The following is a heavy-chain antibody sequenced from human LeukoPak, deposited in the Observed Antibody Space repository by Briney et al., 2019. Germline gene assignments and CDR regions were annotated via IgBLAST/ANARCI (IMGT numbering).Heavy chain of an antibody. J-gene: IGHJ4*02. V-gene: IGHV4-39*01. CDR2: IYYSGTT. CDR1: GGSISSSSYS. CDR3: ARLRFDFWSGYTHPYFDY. D-gene: IGHD3-3*01. Sequence: KPSETLSLTCTVSGGSISSSSYSWGWIRQPPGKGLEWLGSIYYSGTTYYSPSLKSRVTISVDTSKIQFSLKLSSVAATDTAVYFCARLRFDFWSGYTHPYFDYWGQGTLVTVSS.